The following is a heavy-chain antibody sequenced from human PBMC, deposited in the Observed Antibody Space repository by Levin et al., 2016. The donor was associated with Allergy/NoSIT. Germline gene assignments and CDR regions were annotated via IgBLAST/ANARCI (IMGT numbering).Heavy chain of an antibody. Sequence: WVRQAPGQGLEWMGGIIPIFGTANYAQKFQGRVTITADESTSTAYMELSSLRSEDTAVYYCASGDANYYYYYGMDVWGQGTTVTVSS. CDR3: ASGDANYYYYYGMDV. CDR2: IIPIFGTA. D-gene: IGHD7-27*01. J-gene: IGHJ6*02. V-gene: IGHV1-69*01.